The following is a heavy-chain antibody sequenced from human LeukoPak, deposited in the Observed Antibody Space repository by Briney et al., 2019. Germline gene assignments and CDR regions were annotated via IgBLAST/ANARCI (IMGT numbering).Heavy chain of an antibody. CDR2: IYYSGST. J-gene: IGHJ4*02. CDR3: ARDDTPYGSGSYSD. CDR1: GGSMSSYY. V-gene: IGHV4-59*12. D-gene: IGHD3-10*01. Sequence: PSETLSLTCTVSGGSMSSYYWSWIRQPPGKGLEWIGYIYYSGSTNYNPSLKSRVTISVDTSKKQFSLKLSSVTAADTAVYYCARDDTPYGSGSYSDWGQGTLVSVSS.